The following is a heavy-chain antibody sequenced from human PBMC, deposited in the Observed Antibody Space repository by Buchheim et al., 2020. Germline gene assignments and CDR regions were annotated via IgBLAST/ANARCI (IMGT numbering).Heavy chain of an antibody. D-gene: IGHD5-24*01. J-gene: IGHJ4*02. CDR2: IYTSGST. V-gene: IGHV4-61*02. CDR3: ARATRRDGYNRGNPYYFDY. Sequence: QVQLQESGPGLVKPSQTLSLTCTVSGGSISSGSYYWSWIRQPAGKGLEWIGRIYTSGSTNYNPSLKSRVTISVDTSKNQFSLKLSSVTAADTAVYYCARATRRDGYNRGNPYYFDYWGQGTL. CDR1: GGSISSGSYY.